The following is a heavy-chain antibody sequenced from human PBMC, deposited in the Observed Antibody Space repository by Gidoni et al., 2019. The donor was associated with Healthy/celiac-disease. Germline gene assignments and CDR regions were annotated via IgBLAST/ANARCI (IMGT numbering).Heavy chain of an antibody. J-gene: IGHJ4*02. Sequence: ARGQRLEWIGWIVVGSGNTNYAQKFQERVTITRDMSTSTAYMELSSLRSEDTAVYYCAYGPGVRGVITVDYWGQGTLVTVSS. CDR3: AYGPGVRGVITVDY. V-gene: IGHV1-58*01. CDR2: IVVGSGNT. D-gene: IGHD3-10*01.